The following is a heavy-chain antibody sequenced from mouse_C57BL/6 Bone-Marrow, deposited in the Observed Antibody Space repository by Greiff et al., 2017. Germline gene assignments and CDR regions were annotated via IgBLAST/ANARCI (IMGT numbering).Heavy chain of an antibody. D-gene: IGHD1-1*01. Sequence: QVQLQQSGAELARPGASVKLSCKASGYTFTSYGISWVKQRTGQGLEWIGEIYPRSGNTYYNEKFKGKATLTADKSSSTAYMELRSLTSEDSAVYFCARYYGSRKGYFDVWGTGTTVTVSS. CDR2: IYPRSGNT. CDR3: ARYYGSRKGYFDV. V-gene: IGHV1-81*01. J-gene: IGHJ1*03. CDR1: GYTFTSYG.